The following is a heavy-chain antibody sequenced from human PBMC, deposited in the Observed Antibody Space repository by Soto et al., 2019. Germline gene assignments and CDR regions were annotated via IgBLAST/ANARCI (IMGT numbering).Heavy chain of an antibody. CDR1: GFTFSSYA. CDR3: AKRKIRIAATPGGFDY. Sequence: GGSLRLSCAASGFTFSSYAMSWVRQAPGKGLEWVSAISGSGGSTYYADSVKGRFTISRDNSKNTLYLQMNSLRAEDTAVYYCAKRKIRIAATPGGFDYWGQGTLVTVSS. J-gene: IGHJ4*02. CDR2: ISGSGGST. V-gene: IGHV3-23*01. D-gene: IGHD2-15*01.